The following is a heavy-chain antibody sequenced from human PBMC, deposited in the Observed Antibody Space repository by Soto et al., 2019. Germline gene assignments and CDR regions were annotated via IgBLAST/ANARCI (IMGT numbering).Heavy chain of an antibody. CDR3: ASGPPYYYDSSGMGCDY. CDR1: GYTFTSYD. J-gene: IGHJ4*02. V-gene: IGHV1-8*01. D-gene: IGHD3-22*01. Sequence: QVQLVQSGAEVKKPGASVKVSCKASGYTFTSYDINWVRQATGQGREWMGWMNPNSGNTGYAQKFQGRVTMTRNTSISTAYMELSSLRSEDTAVYYCASGPPYYYDSSGMGCDYWGQGTLVTVSS. CDR2: MNPNSGNT.